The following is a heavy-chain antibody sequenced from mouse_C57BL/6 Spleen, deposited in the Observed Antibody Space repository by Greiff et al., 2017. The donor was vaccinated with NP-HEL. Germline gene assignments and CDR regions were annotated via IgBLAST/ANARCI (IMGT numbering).Heavy chain of an antibody. J-gene: IGHJ3*01. CDR3: ARTSYGSSPWFAY. Sequence: DVMLVESGGGLVKPGGSLKLSCAASGFTFSSYTMSWVRQTPEKRLEWVATISGGGGNTYYPDSVKGRFTISRDNATNTLYLQMSSLRSEDTALYYCARTSYGSSPWFAYWGQGTLVTVSA. D-gene: IGHD1-1*01. V-gene: IGHV5-9*01. CDR2: ISGGGGNT. CDR1: GFTFSSYT.